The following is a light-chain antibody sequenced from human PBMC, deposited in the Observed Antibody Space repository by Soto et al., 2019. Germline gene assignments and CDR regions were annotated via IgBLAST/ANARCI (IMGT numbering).Light chain of an antibody. CDR1: SSDVGGYNY. CDR2: EVS. CDR3: SSYTSSSTYV. J-gene: IGLJ1*01. V-gene: IGLV2-14*01. Sequence: QSVMAQPASVSGSPGQSITISCTGTSSDVGGYNYVSWYQQHPGKAPKLMIYEVSNRPSGVSNRFSGSKSGNTASLTISGLQAEDEADYYCSSYTSSSTYVFGNGKKLTV.